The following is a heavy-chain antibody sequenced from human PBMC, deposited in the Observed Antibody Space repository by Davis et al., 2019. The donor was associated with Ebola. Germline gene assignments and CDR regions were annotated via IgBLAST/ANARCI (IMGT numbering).Heavy chain of an antibody. Sequence: ASVKVSCKASGYTFTGYYMHWVRQAPGQGLEWMGWINPNSGGTNYAQKFQGRVTMTRDTSISTAYMELSSLRSEDTAVYYCARELRPSLYGMDVWGQGTTVTVSS. V-gene: IGHV1-2*02. CDR2: INPNSGGT. CDR1: GYTFTGYY. CDR3: ARELRPSLYGMDV. J-gene: IGHJ6*02.